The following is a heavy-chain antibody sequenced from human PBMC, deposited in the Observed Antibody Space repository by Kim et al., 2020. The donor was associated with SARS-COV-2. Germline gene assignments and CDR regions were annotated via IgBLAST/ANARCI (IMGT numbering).Heavy chain of an antibody. V-gene: IGHV4-59*13. J-gene: IGHJ4*02. Sequence: SETLSLTCTVSGGSINSYYWNWIRQSPGDGLEWIGYMYYTGTTNYNPSPRSRVTISVDTSKKQFSLQVASVTTADTAVYFCSRGSGGTRPNFDYWGQGILVTVSS. CDR1: GGSINSYY. CDR3: SRGSGGTRPNFDY. CDR2: MYYTGTT. D-gene: IGHD3-16*01.